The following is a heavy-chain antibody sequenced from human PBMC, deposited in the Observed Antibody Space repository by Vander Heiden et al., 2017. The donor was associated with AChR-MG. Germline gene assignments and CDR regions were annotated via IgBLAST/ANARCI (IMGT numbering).Heavy chain of an antibody. CDR1: GFTFSDFT. J-gene: IGHJ3*02. V-gene: IGHV3-30-3*01. Sequence: QEQLAESGGDVVQSGSSLRLSCAASGFTFSDFTIHWVRQAPGKGLEWVTSISSDANNKFYADSVRGRFTISRDNSKNTVFLQMNSLRLDDTGVYYSVGRYIYSDGRATFDIWGQGTLVTVSS. CDR3: VGRYIYSDGRATFDI. D-gene: IGHD1-26*01. CDR2: ISSDANNK.